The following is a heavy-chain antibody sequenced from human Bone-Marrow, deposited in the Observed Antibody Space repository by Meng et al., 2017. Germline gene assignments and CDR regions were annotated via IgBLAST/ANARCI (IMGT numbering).Heavy chain of an antibody. Sequence: QLQLQESGSGLVKPSQTLSLTCAVSGGSISSDNYPWSWIRQPPGKGLESIGYIYHSGTAYYNPSLESRATISVDRSKNQFSLKLSSVTAADTAVYYCARGDGYNRYFDYWGQGTLVTVSS. CDR1: GGSISSDNYP. D-gene: IGHD5-24*01. J-gene: IGHJ4*02. CDR2: IYHSGTA. V-gene: IGHV4-30-2*01. CDR3: ARGDGYNRYFDY.